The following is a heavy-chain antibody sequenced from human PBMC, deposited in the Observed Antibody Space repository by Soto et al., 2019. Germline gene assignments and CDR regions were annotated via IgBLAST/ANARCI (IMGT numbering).Heavy chain of an antibody. J-gene: IGHJ2*01. V-gene: IGHV4-39*01. CDR1: GGSISSSGYY. CDR2: IYYSGST. CDR3: ARGYCSSTSCYATGYFDL. Sequence: QLQLQESGPGLVKPSETLSLTCTVSGGSISSSGYYWGWIRQPPGKGLEFIGSIYYSGSTYYNPSLKNRVTISVDTSKSQCAPKLSSVTAADTAVYYCARGYCSSTSCYATGYFDLGGRGTLVTVSS. D-gene: IGHD2-2*01.